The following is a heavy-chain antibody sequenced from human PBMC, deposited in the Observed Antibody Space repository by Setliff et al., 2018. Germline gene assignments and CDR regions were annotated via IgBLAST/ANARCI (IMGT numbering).Heavy chain of an antibody. CDR3: ARDNTIVGATDY. J-gene: IGHJ4*02. CDR2: FFHTGST. V-gene: IGHV4-38-2*02. Sequence: SETLSLTCSLSGYSISSGYYWGWIRQPPGKGLEWLGSFFHTGSTNYNSSLKSRLSISIDTSNNQFSLKVTSVTAADTAVYFCARDNTIVGATDYWGQGTLVTVSS. D-gene: IGHD1-26*01. CDR1: GYSISSGYY.